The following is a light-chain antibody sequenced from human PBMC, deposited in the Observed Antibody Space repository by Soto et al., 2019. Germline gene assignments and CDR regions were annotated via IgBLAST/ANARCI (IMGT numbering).Light chain of an antibody. CDR3: ETWDSNTRV. Sequence: QSVLTQSSSASASLGSSVKLTCTLSSGHSSYIIAWHQQQPRKAPRYLMNLESSGSYNKGSGVPDRFSGSSSGADRYLTISNLQFEDEADYYCETWDSNTRVFGGRTKVTVL. J-gene: IGLJ3*02. CDR2: LESSGSY. V-gene: IGLV4-60*02. CDR1: SGHSSYI.